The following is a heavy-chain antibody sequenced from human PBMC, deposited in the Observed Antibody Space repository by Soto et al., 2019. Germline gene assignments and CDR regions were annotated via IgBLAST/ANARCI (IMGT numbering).Heavy chain of an antibody. CDR3: AKGGDYVLFDP. V-gene: IGHV3-23*01. J-gene: IGHJ5*02. D-gene: IGHD4-17*01. CDR2: IRGSDGST. Sequence: PGGSLRLSCAASGFTFSSYAMSWVRQAPGKGLEWVSAIRGSDGSTYDADSVKGRFTLSRDNSNNTLYLQMNSLRAEDTAVYYCAKGGDYVLFDPWGQGTLVTVSS. CDR1: GFTFSSYA.